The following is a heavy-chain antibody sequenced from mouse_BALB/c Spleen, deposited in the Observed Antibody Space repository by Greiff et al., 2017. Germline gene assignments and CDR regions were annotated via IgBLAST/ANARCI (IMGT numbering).Heavy chain of an antibody. J-gene: IGHJ3*01. V-gene: IGHV1-87*01. Sequence: QVQLQQSGAELARPGASVKLSCKASGYTFTSYWMQWVKQRPGQGLEWIGAIYPGDGDTRYTQKFKGKATLTADKSSSTAYMQLSSLASEDSAVYYCASSTMITAPFAYWGQGTLVTVSA. D-gene: IGHD2-4*01. CDR2: IYPGDGDT. CDR1: GYTFTSYW. CDR3: ASSTMITAPFAY.